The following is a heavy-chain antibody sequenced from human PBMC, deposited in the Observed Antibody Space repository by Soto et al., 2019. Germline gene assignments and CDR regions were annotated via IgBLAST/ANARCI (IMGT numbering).Heavy chain of an antibody. J-gene: IGHJ5*02. CDR3: ARRAVVAVTGSLDNWLDP. V-gene: IGHV4-59*01. D-gene: IGHD2-21*01. CDR2: VYNSGST. CDR1: GGSITSYN. Sequence: SETLSLTCTVSGGSITSYNWNWLRQPPGKALEWIGYVYNSGSTNYNPSLKSRVTISVDTSKNQFSLKVNSVTAADTAVYYCARRAVVAVTGSLDNWLDPWGQGILVTAPQ.